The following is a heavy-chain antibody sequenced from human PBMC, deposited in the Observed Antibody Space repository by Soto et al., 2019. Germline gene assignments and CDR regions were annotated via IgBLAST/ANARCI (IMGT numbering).Heavy chain of an antibody. V-gene: IGHV3-23*01. D-gene: IGHD1-26*01. CDR3: ARRGSGSYYDN. J-gene: IGHJ4*02. Sequence: EVQLLESGGGLVQPGGSLRLSCAASGFTFSSYAMSWVRQAPGKGLEWVSAISGSGGSTYYADSVKGRFTISRDNAKNTLYLQMKSLRAEDTAVYYCARRGSGSYYDNWGQATLVTVSS. CDR2: ISGSGGST. CDR1: GFTFSSYA.